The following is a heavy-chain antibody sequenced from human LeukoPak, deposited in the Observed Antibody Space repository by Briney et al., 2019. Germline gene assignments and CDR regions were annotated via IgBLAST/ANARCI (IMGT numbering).Heavy chain of an antibody. D-gene: IGHD6-19*01. Sequence: LTGGSLRLSCAASGFTFSSYAMNWVRQAPGKGLEWVSGIGSSGDGTYYADSVKGRFTISRDNSKNTLYLQMSSLRAEDTAVYYCAKDPMYSSGWYFDYWGQGTLVTVSS. CDR2: IGSSGDGT. V-gene: IGHV3-23*01. CDR1: GFTFSSYA. J-gene: IGHJ4*02. CDR3: AKDPMYSSGWYFDY.